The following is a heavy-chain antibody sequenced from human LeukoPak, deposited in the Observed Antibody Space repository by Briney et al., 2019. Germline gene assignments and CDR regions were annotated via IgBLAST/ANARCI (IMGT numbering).Heavy chain of an antibody. V-gene: IGHV3-48*02. CDR3: ASGVGFFDWSYGGPYAFDI. J-gene: IGHJ3*02. Sequence: GGSLRLSCAASGFTFSSYSMNWVRQAPGKGLEWVSYISSSSSTIYYADSVKGRFTISRDNAKNSLYLQMNSLRDEDTAVYYCASGVGFFDWSYGGPYAFDIWGQGTMVTVSS. CDR1: GFTFSSYS. CDR2: ISSSSSTI. D-gene: IGHD3-9*01.